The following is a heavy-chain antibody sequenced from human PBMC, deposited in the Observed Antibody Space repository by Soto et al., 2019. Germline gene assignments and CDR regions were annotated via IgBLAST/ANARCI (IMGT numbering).Heavy chain of an antibody. CDR1: GFTFSSYA. CDR2: ISSNGGST. J-gene: IGHJ4*01. CDR3: ARSSRGVMGDYLEN. V-gene: IGHV3-64D*06. D-gene: IGHD3-10*01. Sequence: PGGSLSLPCLASGFTFSSYAMHWVRQAPGKGLEYVSAISSNGGSTSYADSVKGRFTLSRDNSKNTLYLQMSSLRAEDTAVSYCARSSRGVMGDYLENGGQGALV.